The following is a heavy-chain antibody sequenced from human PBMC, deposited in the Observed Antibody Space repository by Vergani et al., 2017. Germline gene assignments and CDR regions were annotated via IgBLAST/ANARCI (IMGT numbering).Heavy chain of an antibody. D-gene: IGHD3-22*01. Sequence: HVHLVQSGAAVKKPGSSVKLSCKASGVTFSSYAILWVRQAPGQALVWMGRIIPILGIANYAQKFQGRVTITADKSTSTAYMELSSLRSEDTAVYYCARAPYDYDSSGYTFDYWGQGTLVTVSS. J-gene: IGHJ4*02. CDR3: ARAPYDYDSSGYTFDY. CDR2: IIPILGIA. V-gene: IGHV1-69*04. CDR1: GVTFSSYA.